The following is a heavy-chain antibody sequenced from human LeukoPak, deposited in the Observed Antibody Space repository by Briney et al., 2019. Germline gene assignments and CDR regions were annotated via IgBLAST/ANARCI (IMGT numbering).Heavy chain of an antibody. CDR3: AKDAYRASSGLVDY. V-gene: IGHV3-23*01. Sequence: PGGSLRLSCATSGFTFSNYAVSWVRQAPGKGLEWVSSISGSGGTTYYADSVKSRFTISRDNSKNTLYLQMNSVRAEYTAVYDCAKDAYRASSGLVDYWGQGTLVTVSS. D-gene: IGHD2-21*01. CDR2: ISGSGGTT. J-gene: IGHJ4*02. CDR1: GFTFSNYA.